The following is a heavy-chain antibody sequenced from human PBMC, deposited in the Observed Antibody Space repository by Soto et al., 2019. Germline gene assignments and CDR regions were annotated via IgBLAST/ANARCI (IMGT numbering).Heavy chain of an antibody. CDR1: GYSFTTYW. Sequence: GESLKISCKASGYSFTTYWIGWVRQMPGKGLEWMGIIYPGDSDTRYSPSFQGQVTISADKSISTAYLQWSSLKASDTAMYYCARDDHYYYYGMDVWGQGTTVTVSS. J-gene: IGHJ6*02. D-gene: IGHD3-3*01. V-gene: IGHV5-51*01. CDR2: IYPGDSDT. CDR3: ARDDHYYYYGMDV.